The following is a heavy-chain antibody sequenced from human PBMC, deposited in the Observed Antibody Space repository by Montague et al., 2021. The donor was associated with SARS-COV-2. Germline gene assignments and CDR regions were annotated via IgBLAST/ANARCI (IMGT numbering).Heavy chain of an antibody. V-gene: IGHV2-70*04. Sequence: PALVKPTQTLTLTCTLSGFSLSTSGMRASWIRQPPGKALEWLARIDWDDDKFYSTSLKTRLTISKDTSKNQVVLTMTNMDPVDTATYYCVRSYYDISTNYDDAFDMWGQETMVTVSS. D-gene: IGHD3-9*01. CDR2: IDWDDDK. CDR1: GFSLSTSGMR. CDR3: VRSYYDISTNYDDAFDM. J-gene: IGHJ3*02.